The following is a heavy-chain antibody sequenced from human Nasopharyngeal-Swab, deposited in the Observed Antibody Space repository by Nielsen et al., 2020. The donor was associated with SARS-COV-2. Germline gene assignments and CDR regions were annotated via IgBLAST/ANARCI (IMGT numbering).Heavy chain of an antibody. CDR2: IKQDGSEK. D-gene: IGHD3-9*01. V-gene: IGHV3-7*01. J-gene: IGHJ4*02. CDR3: ARDHDWFDF. Sequence: GESLKISCAASGFTFSSFWMNWVSQAPGKGLEWVANIKQDGSEKYYVDSVKGRFTISRDNAKNSLYLQMNSLRAEDTAVYYCARDHDWFDFWGQGILVTVSS. CDR1: GFTFSSFW.